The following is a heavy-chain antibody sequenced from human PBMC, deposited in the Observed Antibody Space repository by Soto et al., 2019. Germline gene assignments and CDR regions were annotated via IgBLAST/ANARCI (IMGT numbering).Heavy chain of an antibody. Sequence: QVQLVQSGAEVKKPGSSVKVSCKASGGTFSNYAITWVRQAPGQGLEWLGRIIPIFRSTNFAQKFQDRVTHTADESTTTVYMDLSRLRSDDTAVYYCVKDGGKDVYFGNWFDPWGQGTLVTVSS. CDR1: GGTFSNYA. V-gene: IGHV1-69*15. D-gene: IGHD1-20*01. CDR3: VKDGGKDVYFGNWFDP. CDR2: IIPIFRST. J-gene: IGHJ5*02.